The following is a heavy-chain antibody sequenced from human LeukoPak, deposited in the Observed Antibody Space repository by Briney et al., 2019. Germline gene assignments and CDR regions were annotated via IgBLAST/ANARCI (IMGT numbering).Heavy chain of an antibody. CDR1: GGSISNYY. J-gene: IGHJ4*02. D-gene: IGHD3-3*01. Sequence: PSETLSLTCTVSGGSISNYYWSWIRQPPGKGLEWIGYVYYSGSTNYNPSLKSRVTISVDTSKNHFSLKLNSVTAADTAAYYCARLPYDFWEGYYFDYWGQGTLVTVSS. V-gene: IGHV4-59*08. CDR2: VYYSGST. CDR3: ARLPYDFWEGYYFDY.